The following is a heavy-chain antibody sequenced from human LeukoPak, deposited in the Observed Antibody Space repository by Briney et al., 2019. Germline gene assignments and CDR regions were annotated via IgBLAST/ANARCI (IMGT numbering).Heavy chain of an antibody. D-gene: IGHD5-18*01. J-gene: IGHJ4*02. CDR3: ASAMDTAMATSFDY. CDR1: GYTFTSYY. Sequence: AASVKVSCKASGYTFTSYYMHWVRQTPGQGLEWMGVINPSGGSTSYAQKFQGRVTMTRDTSTSTVYMELRSLRSEDTAVYYCASAMDTAMATSFDYWGQGTLVTVSS. V-gene: IGHV1-46*01. CDR2: INPSGGST.